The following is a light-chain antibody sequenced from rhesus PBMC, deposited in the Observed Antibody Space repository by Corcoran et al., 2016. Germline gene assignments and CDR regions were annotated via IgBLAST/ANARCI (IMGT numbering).Light chain of an antibody. CDR3: SSYAISSTYI. CDR1: CSDIGGYNR. J-gene: IGLJ1*01. V-gene: IGLV2-13*03. CDR2: ELS. Sequence: QAAPTQSTSVSGSPGQSVTIYCTGTCSDIGGYNRVSWYQQQPGEAPKLMIYELSKGPSGVSDRVSGSKSGNTASLTISGLQAEDEADYYCSSYAISSTYIFGAGTRLTV.